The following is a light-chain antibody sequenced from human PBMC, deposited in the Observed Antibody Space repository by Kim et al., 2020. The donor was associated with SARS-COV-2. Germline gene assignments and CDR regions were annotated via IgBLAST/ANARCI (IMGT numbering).Light chain of an antibody. CDR3: SSYTSSSLVV. Sequence: SALTQPASVSGSPGQSITISCTGTSSDVGGYNYVPWYQQHPGKAPKLMIYDVSKRPSGVSNRFSGSKSGNTASLTISGLQAEDEADYYSSSYTSSSLVVFGGGTQLTVL. CDR1: SSDVGGYNY. V-gene: IGLV2-14*01. J-gene: IGLJ2*01. CDR2: DVS.